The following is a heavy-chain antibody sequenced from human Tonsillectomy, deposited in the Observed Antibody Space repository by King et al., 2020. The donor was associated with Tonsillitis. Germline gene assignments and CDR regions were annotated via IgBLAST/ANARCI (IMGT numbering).Heavy chain of an antibody. J-gene: IGHJ4*02. Sequence: VQLVESGGGVVQPGRSLRLSSAASGFTFSSYGMHWVRQAPGKGLEWVAVISYDGSNKYYADSVKGRFTISRDNSKNTLYLQMNSLRAEDTAVYYCTKLNPIHPAGYWGQGTLVTVSS. CDR1: GFTFSSYG. V-gene: IGHV3-30*03. D-gene: IGHD6-19*01. CDR2: ISYDGSNK. CDR3: TKLNPIHPAGY.